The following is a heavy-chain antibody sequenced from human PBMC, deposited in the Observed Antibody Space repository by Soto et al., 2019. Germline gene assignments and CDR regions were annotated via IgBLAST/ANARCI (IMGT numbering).Heavy chain of an antibody. CDR3: TRERGLDYDILTGYYPRAFDP. CDR2: IRSKANSDAI. D-gene: IGHD3-9*01. Sequence: GGSLRLCCAAAGFTFSDSAIHWVRQASGKGLEWVGRIRSKANSDAIVYAASVKGRFTISRDDSKSIAYLQMNSLKTEDTAVYYCTRERGLDYDILTGYYPRAFDPWGQGTLVTVS. J-gene: IGHJ5*02. CDR1: GFTFSDSA. V-gene: IGHV3-73*01.